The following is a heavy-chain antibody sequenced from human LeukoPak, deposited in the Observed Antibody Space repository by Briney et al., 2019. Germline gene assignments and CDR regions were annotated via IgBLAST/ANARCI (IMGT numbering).Heavy chain of an antibody. Sequence: GASVKVSCKASGYTFTSYAMHWVRQASGQRLEWMGWINAGNGNTKYSQKFQGRVTITRDTSASTAYMELSSLRSEDTAVYYCAGPCSSTSCSPRWYYGMDVWGKGTTVTVSS. CDR3: AGPCSSTSCSPRWYYGMDV. J-gene: IGHJ6*04. CDR2: INAGNGNT. CDR1: GYTFTSYA. D-gene: IGHD2-2*01. V-gene: IGHV1-3*01.